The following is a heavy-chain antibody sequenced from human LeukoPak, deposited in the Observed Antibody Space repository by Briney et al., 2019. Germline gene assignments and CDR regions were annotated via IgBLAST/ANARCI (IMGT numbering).Heavy chain of an antibody. CDR2: INHSGST. D-gene: IGHD6-13*01. CDR3: ARGRGSXSWYRLKNNWFDP. Sequence: PSETLSLTCAVYGGSFSGYYWSWIRQPPGKGLEWIGEINHSGSTNYNPSLKSRVTISVDTSKNQFSLKLSSVTAADTAVYYCARGRGSXSWYRLKNNWFDPWGQGTLVTVXS. J-gene: IGHJ5*02. CDR1: GGSFSGYY. V-gene: IGHV4-34*01.